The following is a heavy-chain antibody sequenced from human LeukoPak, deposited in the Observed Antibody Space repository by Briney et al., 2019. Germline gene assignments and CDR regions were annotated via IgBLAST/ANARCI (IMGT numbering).Heavy chain of an antibody. V-gene: IGHV4-39*07. CDR2: FSSGGSA. CDR1: GGSISSSSYY. Sequence: SETLSPTCIVPGGSISSSSYYWAWIRQSPGKGLEWIGTFSSGGSAYYNPSLTSRVSISKDTSDNQFSLRLYSVTAADTAVYYCARKQTGTMYDVWGQGTQVTVSS. J-gene: IGHJ4*02. CDR3: ARKQTGTMYDV. D-gene: IGHD1-7*01.